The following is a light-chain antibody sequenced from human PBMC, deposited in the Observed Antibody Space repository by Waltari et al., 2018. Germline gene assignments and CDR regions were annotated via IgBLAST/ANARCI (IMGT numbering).Light chain of an antibody. J-gene: IGKJ2*01. CDR3: XXFEXXXXT. Sequence: EIVMTQLPATLAVSPGDTATLSCWASQTISTTIAWYQQKPGQAPKFLIYGASVRAPGXXAXFXGSGSGTEYTLTIAXXXSXDFAVYXCXXFEXXXXTXGQGTXLE. CDR1: QTISTT. CDR2: GAS. V-gene: IGKV3-15*01.